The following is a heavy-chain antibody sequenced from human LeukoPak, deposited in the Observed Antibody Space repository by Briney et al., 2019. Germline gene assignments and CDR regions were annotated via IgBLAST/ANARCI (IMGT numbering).Heavy chain of an antibody. Sequence: SETLSLTCTVSGGSISSSPYYWGWIRQPPGKGLEWIGSIYYSGSTYYNPSLKSRVTISVDTPKNQFSLKLSSVTAADTAVYYCARLSNWYGVYWGQGTLVTVSS. CDR3: ARLSNWYGVY. CDR1: GGSISSSPYY. J-gene: IGHJ4*02. D-gene: IGHD6-13*01. CDR2: IYYSGST. V-gene: IGHV4-39*01.